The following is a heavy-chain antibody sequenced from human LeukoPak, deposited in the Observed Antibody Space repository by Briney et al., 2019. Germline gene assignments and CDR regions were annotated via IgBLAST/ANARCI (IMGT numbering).Heavy chain of an antibody. D-gene: IGHD4-17*01. CDR1: GYSFTSYW. CDR2: IYPGDSDT. V-gene: IGHV5-51*01. Sequence: GESLKISCKGSGYSFTSYWIGWVRQMPGKGLEWMGIIYPGDSDTRYSPSFQGQVTISVDKSISTTYLQWSSLKASDTAIYYCARHLATVTASRQYYYGMDVWGQGTTVTVSS. J-gene: IGHJ6*02. CDR3: ARHLATVTASRQYYYGMDV.